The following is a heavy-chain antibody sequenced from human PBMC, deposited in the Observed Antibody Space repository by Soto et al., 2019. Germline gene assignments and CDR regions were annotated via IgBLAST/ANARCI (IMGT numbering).Heavy chain of an antibody. D-gene: IGHD3-3*01. Sequence: GGSLRLSCAASGFTFSSYAMNWVRQAPGKGLEWVSGIRSSGNRTDYADSAKGRFTISRDNSKHTLYLQMNSLRAEDTAIYYCARFGSGSDAFDIWGQGTMVTVSS. CDR2: IRSSGNRT. CDR1: GFTFSSYA. J-gene: IGHJ3*02. CDR3: ARFGSGSDAFDI. V-gene: IGHV3-23*01.